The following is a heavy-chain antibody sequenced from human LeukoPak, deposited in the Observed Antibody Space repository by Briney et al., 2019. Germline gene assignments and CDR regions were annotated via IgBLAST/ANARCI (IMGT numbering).Heavy chain of an antibody. V-gene: IGHV4-34*01. J-gene: IGHJ4*02. D-gene: IGHD3-10*01. CDR2: INHSGST. CDR3: AREEGDTMVRTIYYFDY. Sequence: SETLSLTCAVYGGSFSSYYWSWIRQPPGKGLEWIGEINHSGSTNYNPSLKSRVTISVDTSKNQFSLKLSSVTAADTAVYYCAREEGDTMVRTIYYFDYWGQGTLVTVSS. CDR1: GGSFSSYY.